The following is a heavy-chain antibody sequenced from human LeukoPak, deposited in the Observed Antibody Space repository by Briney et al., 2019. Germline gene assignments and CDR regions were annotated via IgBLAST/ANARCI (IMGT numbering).Heavy chain of an antibody. CDR3: ARDVTSPEAFDI. CDR1: GFTFSSYG. Sequence: PGGSLRLSCAASGFTFSSYGMHWVRQAPGKGLEWVAFIRYEGSNKYYADSVKGRFTISRDKAKNSVYLQMNSLRAEDTAVYYCARDVTSPEAFDIWGQGTMVTVSS. D-gene: IGHD2-21*02. CDR2: IRYEGSNK. J-gene: IGHJ3*02. V-gene: IGHV3-30*02.